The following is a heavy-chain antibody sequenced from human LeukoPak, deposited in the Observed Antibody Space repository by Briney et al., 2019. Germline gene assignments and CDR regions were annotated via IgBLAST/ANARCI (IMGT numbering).Heavy chain of an antibody. CDR3: AGSDCSGGSCYSMDY. CDR1: GYTFTGYY. Sequence: APVKVSCKASGYTFTGYYMHWVRQAPGQGLEWMGWINPNSGGTNYAQKFQGRVTMTRDTSISTAYMELSRLRSDDTAVYYCAGSDCSGGSCYSMDYWGQGTLVTVSS. D-gene: IGHD2-15*01. J-gene: IGHJ4*02. V-gene: IGHV1-2*02. CDR2: INPNSGGT.